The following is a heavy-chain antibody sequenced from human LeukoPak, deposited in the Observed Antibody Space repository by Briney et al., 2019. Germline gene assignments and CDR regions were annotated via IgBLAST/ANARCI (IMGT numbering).Heavy chain of an antibody. CDR2: IYYSGST. CDR3: ARRMTTLYNWFDP. Sequence: TSETLSLTCTGSGGSISSYYWSWIRQPPGKGLEWLGYIYYSGSTNYNPSLKSRVTISVDTSKNQFSLKLSSVTAADTAVYYCARRMTTLYNWFDPWGQGTLVTVSS. CDR1: GGSISSYY. D-gene: IGHD4-11*01. J-gene: IGHJ5*02. V-gene: IGHV4-59*08.